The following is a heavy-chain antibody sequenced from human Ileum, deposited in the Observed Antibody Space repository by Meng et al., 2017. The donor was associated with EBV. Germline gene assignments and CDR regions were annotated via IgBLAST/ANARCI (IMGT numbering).Heavy chain of an antibody. V-gene: IGHV4-61*08. CDR2: IYNSGST. D-gene: IGHD6-19*01. Sequence: QVQLQESGPGLVKPSEPLSLTCSVSGGSVSSGGNYWSLIRQPPGKGLEWIGYIYNSGSTNYNPSLKSRVTISVDTSKNQFSLKLSSVTAADTAVYYCARDGYSSGSDWGQGTLVTVSS. CDR3: ARDGYSSGSD. J-gene: IGHJ4*02. CDR1: GGSVSSGGNY.